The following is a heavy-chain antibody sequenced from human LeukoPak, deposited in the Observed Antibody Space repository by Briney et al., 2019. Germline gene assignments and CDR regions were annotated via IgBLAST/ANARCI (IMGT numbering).Heavy chain of an antibody. CDR1: GFTFSSYG. CDR3: ARDYKLTSLDY. D-gene: IGHD3-10*01. CDR2: IWYDGSNK. V-gene: IGHV3-33*01. Sequence: QPGRSLRLSCAASGFTFSSYGMHWVRQAPGKGLEWVAVIWYDGSNKYYADSVKGRFTISRDNSKNTLYLQMNSLRAEDTAVYYCARDYKLTSLDYWGQGTLVTVSS. J-gene: IGHJ4*02.